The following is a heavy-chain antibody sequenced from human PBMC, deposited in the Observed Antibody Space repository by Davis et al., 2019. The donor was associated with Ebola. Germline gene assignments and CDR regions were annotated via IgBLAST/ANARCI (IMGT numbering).Heavy chain of an antibody. D-gene: IGHD3-16*02. V-gene: IGHV4-39*01. CDR2: IHYSGST. J-gene: IGHJ4*02. CDR3: ARQSDYVWGSYRLYFFDY. CDR1: GGSISSRNYS. Sequence: SETLSLTCTVSGGSISSRNYSWGWIRQPPGKGLECIGSIHYSGSTYYNPSLKSRVTISVDTSKNQFSLRLSSVTAADTAVYYCARQSDYVWGSYRLYFFDYWGQGTLVTVSS.